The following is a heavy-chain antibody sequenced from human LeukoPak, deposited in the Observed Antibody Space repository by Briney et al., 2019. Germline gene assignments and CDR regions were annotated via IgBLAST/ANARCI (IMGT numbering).Heavy chain of an antibody. D-gene: IGHD6-19*01. CDR3: ARDRGIAVAGQDYFDY. Sequence: GGSLRLSCAASGFTFSSYGMHWVRQAPGKGLEWVAVIWYDGSNKYYADSVKGRFTISRDNSKNTLYLQMNSLRAEDTAVYYCARDRGIAVAGQDYFDYWGQGTLVTVSS. J-gene: IGHJ4*02. CDR1: GFTFSSYG. CDR2: IWYDGSNK. V-gene: IGHV3-33*01.